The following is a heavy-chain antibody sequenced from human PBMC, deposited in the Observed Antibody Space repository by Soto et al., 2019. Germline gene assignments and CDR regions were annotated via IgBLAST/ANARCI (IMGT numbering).Heavy chain of an antibody. CDR1: GYTFTGYY. J-gene: IGHJ4*02. V-gene: IGHV1-2*02. CDR2: IHPNSGGT. CDR3: ALIPYYDILTGYPTPQQLDY. Sequence: ASVKVSCKASGYTFTGYYMPWVRQAPGQGLEWMGWIHPNSGGTNYAQKFQGRVTMTRDTSISTAYMELSRLRSDDTAVYYRALIPYYDILTGYPTPQQLDYWGQGTLVTVSS. D-gene: IGHD3-9*01.